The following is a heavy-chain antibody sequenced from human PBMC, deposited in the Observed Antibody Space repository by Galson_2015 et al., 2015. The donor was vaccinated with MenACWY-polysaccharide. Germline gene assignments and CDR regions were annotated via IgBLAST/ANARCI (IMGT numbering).Heavy chain of an antibody. Sequence: LRLSCAASGFTFGSYAMGWVRQAPGKGLEWVSSIGGSGLTTFYAESVKGRFTISRDNAQNILSLQMNSLRADDTARYFCAEVTEMASSRRPFDVWGQGTMVTVSS. V-gene: IGHV3-23*01. CDR2: IGGSGLTT. D-gene: IGHD5-24*01. CDR3: AEVTEMASSRRPFDV. CDR1: GFTFGSYA. J-gene: IGHJ3*01.